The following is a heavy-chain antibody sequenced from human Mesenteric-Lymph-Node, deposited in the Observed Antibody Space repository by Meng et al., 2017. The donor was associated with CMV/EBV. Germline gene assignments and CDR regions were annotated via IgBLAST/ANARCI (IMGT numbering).Heavy chain of an antibody. CDR1: GYSFTSYD. Sequence: ASVKVSCKASGYSFTSYDVHWVRQATGQGLEWMGWVNPNSGYTAYAQSFQGRVTFTTNTATSTGYMELSSLRSEDTAVYYCARGRDYYDFWSGYLPHYYYGMDVWGQGTTVTVS. J-gene: IGHJ6*02. D-gene: IGHD3-3*01. CDR2: VNPNSGYT. CDR3: ARGRDYYDFWSGYLPHYYYGMDV. V-gene: IGHV1-8*01.